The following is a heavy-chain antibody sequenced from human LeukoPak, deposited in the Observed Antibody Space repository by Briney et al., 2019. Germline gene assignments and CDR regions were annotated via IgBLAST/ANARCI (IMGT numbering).Heavy chain of an antibody. D-gene: IGHD4-17*01. CDR2: ISAYNGNT. V-gene: IGHV1-18*01. J-gene: IGHJ6*02. CDR1: GYTFTSYG. Sequence: GASEKVSCKASGYTFTSYGISWVRQAPGQGLEWMGWISAYNGNTNYAQKLQGRVTMTTDTSTSTAYMELRSLRSDDTAVYYCARDYHRLRSNHYYYYGMDVWGQGTTVTVSS. CDR3: ARDYHRLRSNHYYYYGMDV.